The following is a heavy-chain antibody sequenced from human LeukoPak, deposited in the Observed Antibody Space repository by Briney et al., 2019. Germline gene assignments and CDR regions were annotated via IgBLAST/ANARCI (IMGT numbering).Heavy chain of an antibody. CDR2: INWNGGST. CDR1: GFTFDDYG. D-gene: IGHD3-22*01. V-gene: IGHV3-20*04. Sequence: GGSLRLSCAASGFTFDDYGMSWVRQAPGKGLEWVSGINWNGGSTGYADSVKGRFTISRDNAKNSLYLQMNSLIAEATALYYCARDGGDYYDSSGYYYYFDYWGQGTLVTVSS. CDR3: ARDGGDYYDSSGYYYYFDY. J-gene: IGHJ4*02.